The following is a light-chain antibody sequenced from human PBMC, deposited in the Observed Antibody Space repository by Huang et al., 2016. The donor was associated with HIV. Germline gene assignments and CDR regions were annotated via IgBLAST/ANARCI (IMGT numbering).Light chain of an antibody. Sequence: ELVLTQSPATLSLSPGERATLSCRASQSISRYLPWYKQKPGHAPRLLIYDAFKRVTGIPARFSGSGAGTDFTLTISSLEPEDFAVYYCQQRSNWPKTFGQGTKVEIK. CDR3: QQRSNWPKT. CDR2: DAF. V-gene: IGKV3-11*01. J-gene: IGKJ1*01. CDR1: QSISRY.